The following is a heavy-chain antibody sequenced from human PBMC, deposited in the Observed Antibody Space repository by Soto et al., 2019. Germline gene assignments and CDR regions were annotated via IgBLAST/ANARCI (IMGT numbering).Heavy chain of an antibody. J-gene: IGHJ6*02. D-gene: IGHD3-22*01. CDR1: GVTLSSYA. CDR3: ARDTIPYYYDSSGYYYTLDV. Sequence: SVKVYCTAPGVTLSSYAISWVRQAPGQGLEWMGGLISIFGTANYAQKFQGRVTITADESTSTAYMELSSLRSEDTAVYYCARDTIPYYYDSSGYYYTLDVWGQGTTVTVSS. CDR2: LISIFGTA. V-gene: IGHV1-69*13.